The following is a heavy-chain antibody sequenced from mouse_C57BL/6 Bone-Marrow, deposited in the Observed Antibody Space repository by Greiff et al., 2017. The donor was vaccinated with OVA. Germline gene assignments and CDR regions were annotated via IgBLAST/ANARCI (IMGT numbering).Heavy chain of an antibody. Sequence: EVQGVESGGGLVKPGGSLKLSCAASGFTFSDYGMHWVRQAPEKGLEWVAYISSGSGTINYADKVKGRFTISRDNAKNTLFLQMTSLRSEDTAMYYCARKDYYGSLFDYWGQGTTLTVSS. J-gene: IGHJ2*01. D-gene: IGHD1-1*01. CDR3: ARKDYYGSLFDY. V-gene: IGHV5-17*01. CDR1: GFTFSDYG. CDR2: ISSGSGTI.